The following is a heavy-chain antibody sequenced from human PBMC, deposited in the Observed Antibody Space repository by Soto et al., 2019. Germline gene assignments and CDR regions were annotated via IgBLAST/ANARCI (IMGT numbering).Heavy chain of an antibody. CDR2: IANDASSE. CDR1: GFTVSNSP. J-gene: IGHJ2*01. V-gene: IGHV3-30-3*01. Sequence: QVQLVESGGGVVQSGGTLRLSCAASGFTVSNSPMHWLRQAPGKGLEWVAIIANDASSEHYADSVKGRVTISRDNPENTLALHMKSLRTEDTDLYYCGRHASTNWYFAWYFAFWGRGTLLNVSS. CDR3: GRHASTNWYFAWYFAF. D-gene: IGHD6-13*01.